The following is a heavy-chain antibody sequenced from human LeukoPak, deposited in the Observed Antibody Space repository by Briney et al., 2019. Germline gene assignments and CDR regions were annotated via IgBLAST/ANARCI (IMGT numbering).Heavy chain of an antibody. V-gene: IGHV1-8*01. CDR2: MNPNSGNT. Sequence: ASVKVSCKASGYTFTSYDINWVRQATGQGLEWMGWMNPNSGNTGYAQKFQGRVTMTRNTSISTAYMELSSLRSEDTAVYYCARDLKYCSSTSCYDYYYYGMDVWGQGTTVTVSS. CDR3: ARDLKYCSSTSCYDYYYYGMDV. CDR1: GYTFTSYD. D-gene: IGHD2-2*01. J-gene: IGHJ6*02.